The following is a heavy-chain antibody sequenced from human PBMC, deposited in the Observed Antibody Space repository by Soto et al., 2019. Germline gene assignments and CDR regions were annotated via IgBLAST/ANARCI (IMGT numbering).Heavy chain of an antibody. D-gene: IGHD5-18*01. V-gene: IGHV4-30-4*01. CDR1: GGSISSGDYY. J-gene: IGHJ5*02. Sequence: SETLSLTCTVSGGSISSGDYYWSWIRQPPGKGLEWIGFISYSGTTSYSPSLKSRVAISLDTSKNQFSLSLSSVTAADTAVYYCARGRGYSYGLDPWGQGTLVTVSS. CDR3: ARGRGYSYGLDP. CDR2: ISYSGTT.